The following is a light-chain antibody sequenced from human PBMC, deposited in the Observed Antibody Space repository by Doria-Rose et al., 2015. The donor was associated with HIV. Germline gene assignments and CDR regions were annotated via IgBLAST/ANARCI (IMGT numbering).Light chain of an antibody. CDR2: WAS. CDR1: QSLLYTSKNY. J-gene: IGKJ3*01. Sequence: DIRLNQSPESLGMSLGESATLNCQSNQSLLYTSKNYLAWYQQKPGQPPKLLIYWASTRQSGVPARFSGSGSGTDFTLTISSLEAEDVAVYYCQQYYDTPSFGPGTTVDIK. CDR3: QQYYDTPS. V-gene: IGKV4-1*01.